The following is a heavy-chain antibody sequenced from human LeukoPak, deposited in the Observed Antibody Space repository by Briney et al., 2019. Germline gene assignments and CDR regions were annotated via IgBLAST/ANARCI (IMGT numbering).Heavy chain of an antibody. D-gene: IGHD3-9*01. Sequence: GGSPRLSCAASGFTFSSYAMSWVRQAPGKGLEWVSAISGSGGSTYYADSVKGRFTISRDNSKNTLYLQMNSLRAEDTAVYYCAKEGLNYDILTGYYWSDYFDYWGQGTLVTVSS. CDR3: AKEGLNYDILTGYYWSDYFDY. V-gene: IGHV3-23*01. CDR1: GFTFSSYA. J-gene: IGHJ4*02. CDR2: ISGSGGST.